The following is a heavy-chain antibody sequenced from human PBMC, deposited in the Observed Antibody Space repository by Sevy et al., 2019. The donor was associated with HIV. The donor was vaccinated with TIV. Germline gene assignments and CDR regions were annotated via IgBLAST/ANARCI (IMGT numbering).Heavy chain of an antibody. CDR3: VGSGGLRYSGSYMGY. V-gene: IGHV4-4*02. D-gene: IGHD1-26*01. Sequence: SETLSLTCAVSGGSISSSNWWNWVRQPPGKGLEWIGEIYHSGSTNYNPSLKSRVTISVDKSKNQFSLNLISVTAADTAVDYCVGSGGLRYSGSYMGYWGQGTLVTVSS. J-gene: IGHJ4*02. CDR2: IYHSGST. CDR1: GGSISSSNW.